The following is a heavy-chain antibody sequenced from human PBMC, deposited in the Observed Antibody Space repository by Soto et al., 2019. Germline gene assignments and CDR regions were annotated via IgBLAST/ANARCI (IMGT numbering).Heavy chain of an antibody. J-gene: IGHJ6*02. CDR3: ARKLELRGSYYYYYDMDV. CDR2: INPNSGGT. V-gene: IGHV1-2*02. CDR1: GYTFTDYY. Sequence: ASVKVSCKASGYTFTDYYMHWVRQAPGQGLEWTGWINPNSGGTNYAQKFQGRVTMTRDTSISTAYMELSRLRSDDTAVYYCARKLELRGSYYYYYDMDVWGQGTTVTVS. D-gene: IGHD1-7*01.